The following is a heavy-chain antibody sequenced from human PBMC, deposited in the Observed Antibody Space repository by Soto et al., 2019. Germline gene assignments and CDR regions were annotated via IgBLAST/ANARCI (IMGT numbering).Heavy chain of an antibody. V-gene: IGHV3-23*01. CDR3: AKDRRFLEWPENYYYYGMDV. D-gene: IGHD3-3*01. CDR1: GFTFSSYA. Sequence: GGSLRLSCAASGFTFSSYAMSWVRQAPGKGLEWVSAISGSGGSTYYADSVKGRFTISRDNSKNTLYLQMNSLRAEDTAVYYFAKDRRFLEWPENYYYYGMDVWGQGTTVTV. J-gene: IGHJ6*02. CDR2: ISGSGGST.